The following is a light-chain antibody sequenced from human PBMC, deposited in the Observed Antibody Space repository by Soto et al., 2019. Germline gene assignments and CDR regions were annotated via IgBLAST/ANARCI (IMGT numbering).Light chain of an antibody. CDR1: SSDIGAFTF. J-gene: IGLJ1*01. Sequence: QSALTQPASVSGSPGQSITISCTGTSSDIGAFTFVSWYQQHPGKVPKLMIFDVNRRPSGVSDRFSGSKSGNTASLTISGRPTEDEGAYYCSSYTSSSTHVFGSGTKLTVL. CDR3: SSYTSSSTHV. V-gene: IGLV2-14*03. CDR2: DVN.